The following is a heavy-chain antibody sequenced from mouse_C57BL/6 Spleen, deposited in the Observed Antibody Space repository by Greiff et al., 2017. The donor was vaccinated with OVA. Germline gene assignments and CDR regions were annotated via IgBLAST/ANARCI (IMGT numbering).Heavy chain of an antibody. D-gene: IGHD1-1*01. V-gene: IGHV5-9-1*02. CDR3: TSGGLCSSYAMDY. Sequence: DVMLVESGAGLVKPGGSLKLSCAASGFTFSSYAMSWVRQTTEKRLEWVAYISSGGDYIYYAGPVEGRFTISRDNARNTLYLQMSSLKSEDTVMYYCTSGGLCSSYAMDYWGKGTSVTVS. CDR2: ISSGGDYI. CDR1: GFTFSSYA. J-gene: IGHJ4*01.